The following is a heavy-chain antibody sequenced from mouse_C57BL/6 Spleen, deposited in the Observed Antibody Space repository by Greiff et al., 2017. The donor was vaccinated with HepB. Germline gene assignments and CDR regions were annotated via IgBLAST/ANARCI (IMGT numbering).Heavy chain of an antibody. D-gene: IGHD3-2*02. J-gene: IGHJ3*01. CDR3: ASPPPTAQATFAY. CDR1: GYAFSSYW. V-gene: IGHV1-80*01. CDR2: IYPGDGDT. Sequence: QVQLQQSGAELVKPGASVKISCKASGYAFSSYWMNWVKQRPGKGLEWIGQIYPGDGDTNYNGKFKGKATLTADKSSSTAYMQLSSLTSEDSAVYFCASPPPTAQATFAYWGQGTLVTVSA.